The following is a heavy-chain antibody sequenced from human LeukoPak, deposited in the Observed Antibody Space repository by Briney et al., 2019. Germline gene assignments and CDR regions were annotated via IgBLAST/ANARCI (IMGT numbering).Heavy chain of an antibody. D-gene: IGHD4-11*01. J-gene: IGHJ5*02. V-gene: IGHV1-69*13. CDR1: GGTFSSYA. CDR2: TIPIFGTA. CDR3: ARVSELQYRNWFDP. Sequence: ASVKVSCKASGGTFSSYAISWVRQAPGQGLEWMGGTIPIFGTANYAQKFQGRVTITADESTSTAYMELSSLRSEDTAVYYCARVSELQYRNWFDPWGQGTLVTVSS.